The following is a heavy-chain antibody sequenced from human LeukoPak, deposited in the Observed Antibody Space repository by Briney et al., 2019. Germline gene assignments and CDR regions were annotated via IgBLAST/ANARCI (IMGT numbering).Heavy chain of an antibody. Sequence: GASVKVSCKASGYTFTSYGISWVRQAPGQGLEWMGWISAYNGNTNYAQKLQGRVTMTTDTSTSTAYMELRSLRSDDTAVYYCARSPPITMVRGGLGLYYYYMDVWGKGTTVTVSS. J-gene: IGHJ6*03. CDR1: GYTFTSYG. CDR2: ISAYNGNT. CDR3: ARSPPITMVRGGLGLYYYYMDV. D-gene: IGHD3-10*01. V-gene: IGHV1-18*01.